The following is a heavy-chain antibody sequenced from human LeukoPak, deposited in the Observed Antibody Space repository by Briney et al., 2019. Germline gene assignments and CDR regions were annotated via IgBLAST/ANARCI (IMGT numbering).Heavy chain of an antibody. CDR2: IDPSDSYT. D-gene: IGHD2-15*01. CDR1: GYSFTSYW. V-gene: IGHV5-10-1*01. J-gene: IGHJ4*02. CDR3: ARHPDCGGGSCYSLYFDY. Sequence: HGESLKISCKGSGYSFTSYWIAWVRQMPGKGLEWMGRIDPSDSYTNYSPSFEGHVTISTDKSINSAYLQWSSLKASDSAMYYCARHPDCGGGSCYSLYFDYWGQGTLVTVSS.